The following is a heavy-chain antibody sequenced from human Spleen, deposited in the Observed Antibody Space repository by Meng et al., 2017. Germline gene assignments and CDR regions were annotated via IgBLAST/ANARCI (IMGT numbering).Heavy chain of an antibody. CDR2: ISQGSGRT. V-gene: IGHV4-4*02. D-gene: IGHD2-21*01. Sequence: QLQGSGPGLVKPSQTLSLTCAVSGDSISSRDWWSWVRQPPGKGLEWIGEISQGSGRTNYNPSLKSRVTISLDKSKNQFSLNVNSVTAADTAVYYCVRNEGYSFGAWGQGTLVTVSS. CDR1: GDSISSRDW. J-gene: IGHJ5*02. CDR3: VRNEGYSFGA.